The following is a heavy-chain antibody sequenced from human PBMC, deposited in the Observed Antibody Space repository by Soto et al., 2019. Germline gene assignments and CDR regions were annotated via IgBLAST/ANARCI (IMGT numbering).Heavy chain of an antibody. V-gene: IGHV3-15*01. CDR2: IKSNTDGGTT. CDR3: TTDNGIYCSGGSCSPLDY. D-gene: IGHD2-15*01. CDR1: GFTFSNAW. Sequence: GSLRLSCTASGFTFSNAWMSWVRQAPGKGLEWVGRIKSNTDGGTTDYAAPVKGRFTISRHDSKNTLYLQMNSLKTEDTAVYYCTTDNGIYCSGGSCSPLDYWGQGTLVTVSS. J-gene: IGHJ4*02.